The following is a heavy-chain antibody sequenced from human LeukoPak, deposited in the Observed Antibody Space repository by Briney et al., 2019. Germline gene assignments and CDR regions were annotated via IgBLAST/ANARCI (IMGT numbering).Heavy chain of an antibody. J-gene: IGHJ4*02. CDR1: GFTFSSYG. V-gene: IGHV3-30*18. CDR3: AKADDFWSGIGDYFDY. D-gene: IGHD3-3*01. CDR2: ISYDGSNK. Sequence: GGSLRLSCAASGFTFSSYGMHWVRQAPGKGLEWVAVISYDGSNKYYADSVKGRFTISRDNSKNTLYLQMNSLRAEDTAVYYCAKADDFWSGIGDYFDYWGQGTLVTVSS.